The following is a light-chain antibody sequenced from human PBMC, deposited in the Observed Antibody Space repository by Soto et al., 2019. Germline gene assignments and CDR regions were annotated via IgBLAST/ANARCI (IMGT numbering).Light chain of an antibody. J-gene: IGKJ1*01. Sequence: DIQLTQSPSTLSASVGDSVTITCRASQTINNWLAWYQQKPGKAPKLLVFGVSTLQTGVPSRFSGSGSGTEFPLTINSLQPDDFATYYCQQYRSVPSWAFGQGTKVEV. CDR3: QQYRSVPSWA. V-gene: IGKV1-5*03. CDR1: QTINNW. CDR2: GVS.